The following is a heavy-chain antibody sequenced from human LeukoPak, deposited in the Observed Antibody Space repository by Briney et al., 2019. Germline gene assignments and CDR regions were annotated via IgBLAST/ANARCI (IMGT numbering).Heavy chain of an antibody. CDR2: ISSSGSTI. CDR3: STVAGRDWYFDL. Sequence: AGGSLRLSCAASGFTFSSYEMNWVRQAPGKGLEWVSFISSSGSTIYYADSVKGRFTISRDNAKNTLYLQMNSLRAEDTAVYYCSTVAGRDWYFDLWGRGTLVTVSS. J-gene: IGHJ2*01. V-gene: IGHV3-48*03. CDR1: GFTFSSYE. D-gene: IGHD6-19*01.